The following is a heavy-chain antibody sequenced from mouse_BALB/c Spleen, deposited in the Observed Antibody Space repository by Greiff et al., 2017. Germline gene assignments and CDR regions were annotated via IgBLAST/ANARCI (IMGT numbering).Heavy chain of an antibody. CDR2: IYPGDGDT. J-gene: IGHJ4*01. CDR3: ARLNSYAMDY. V-gene: IGHV1-87*01. D-gene: IGHD2-4*01. Sequence: QVQLQQSGAELARPGASVKLSCKASGYTFTSYWMQWVKQRPGQGLEWIGAIYPGDGDTRYTQKFKGKATLTADKSSSTAYMQLSSLASEDSAVYYCARLNSYAMDYWGQGTSVTVSS. CDR1: GYTFTSYW.